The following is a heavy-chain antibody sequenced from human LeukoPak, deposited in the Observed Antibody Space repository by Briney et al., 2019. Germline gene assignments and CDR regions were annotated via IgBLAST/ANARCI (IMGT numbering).Heavy chain of an antibody. CDR1: GGSISSYY. J-gene: IGHJ3*02. CDR3: ARHRAKEAFDI. CDR2: IYYSGST. Sequence: SETLSLTCTVYGGSISSYYWSWIRQPPGKGLEWIGYIYYSGSTNYNPSLKSRVTISVDTSKNQFSLKLSPVTAADTAVYYCARHRAKEAFDIWGQGTMVTVSS. V-gene: IGHV4-59*01.